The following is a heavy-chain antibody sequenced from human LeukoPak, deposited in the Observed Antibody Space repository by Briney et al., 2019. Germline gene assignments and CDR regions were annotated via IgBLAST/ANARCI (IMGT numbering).Heavy chain of an antibody. CDR3: AKSEVRHFDY. V-gene: IGHV1-3*04. CDR2: IHSGSGNT. Sequence: ASVKVSCKASGYTFISNAIHWVRQAPGQRLEWMGWIHSGSGNTKYSQKFQGRVTITRDTSATTAYMELSSLKSEDTAVYYCAKSEVRHFDYWGQGTLVTVSS. J-gene: IGHJ4*02. CDR1: GYTFISNA. D-gene: IGHD3-10*01.